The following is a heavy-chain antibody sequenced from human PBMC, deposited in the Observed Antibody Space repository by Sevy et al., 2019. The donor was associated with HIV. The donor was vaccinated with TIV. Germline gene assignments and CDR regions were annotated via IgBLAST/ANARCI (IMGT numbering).Heavy chain of an antibody. D-gene: IGHD1-26*01. V-gene: IGHV3-53*01. CDR2: IYSGGTT. CDR3: ARVWLNSGVF. CDR1: GFTVSTSY. J-gene: IGHJ4*02. Sequence: GGYLRLSCAAPGFTVSTSYMTWVRQAPGKGLESISVIYSGGTTYYADSVKGRFTISRDNSKNTLYLQMNSLRAEDTAVYYCARVWLNSGVFWGQGTLVTVSS.